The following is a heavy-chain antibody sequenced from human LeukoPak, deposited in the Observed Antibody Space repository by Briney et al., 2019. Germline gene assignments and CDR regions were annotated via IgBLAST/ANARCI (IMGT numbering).Heavy chain of an antibody. Sequence: ALVKVSCKASGYTFTSCGISWVRQAPGQGLEWMGWISAYNGNTNYAQKLQGRVTMTTDTSTSTAYVELRSLRSDDTAVYYCARSASNGRGAFDIWGQGTMVTVSS. V-gene: IGHV1-18*01. CDR3: ARSASNGRGAFDI. J-gene: IGHJ3*02. CDR1: GYTFTSCG. D-gene: IGHD4-11*01. CDR2: ISAYNGNT.